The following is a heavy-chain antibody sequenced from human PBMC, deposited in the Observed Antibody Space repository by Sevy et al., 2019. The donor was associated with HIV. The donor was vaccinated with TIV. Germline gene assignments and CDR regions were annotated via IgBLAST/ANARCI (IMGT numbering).Heavy chain of an antibody. CDR3: AVSQFCGGDCYSFEQ. D-gene: IGHD2-21*02. V-gene: IGHV1-46*01. CDR2: INPSGGGT. J-gene: IGHJ4*02. Sequence: ASVKVSCRTSTYSSTIYYMQWVRQAPGQGLEWMGLINPSGGGTSYTQKFQDRVTMTWDTSTGTVYMDLSSLRSEDTAVYYCAVSQFCGGDCYSFEQWGQGTLVTVSS. CDR1: TYSSTIYY.